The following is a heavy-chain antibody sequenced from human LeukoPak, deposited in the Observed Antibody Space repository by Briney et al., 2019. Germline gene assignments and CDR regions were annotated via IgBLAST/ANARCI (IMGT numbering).Heavy chain of an antibody. Sequence: SETLSLTCTVSGGSISSGGYYWSWIRQPPGKGLEWIGYIYHSGSTYYNPSLKSRVTISVDRSKNQFSLKLSSVTAADTAVYYCASQRSSSSGDDAFDIWGQGTMVTVSS. D-gene: IGHD6-6*01. CDR2: IYHSGST. CDR3: ASQRSSSSGDDAFDI. V-gene: IGHV4-30-2*01. CDR1: GGSISSGGYY. J-gene: IGHJ3*02.